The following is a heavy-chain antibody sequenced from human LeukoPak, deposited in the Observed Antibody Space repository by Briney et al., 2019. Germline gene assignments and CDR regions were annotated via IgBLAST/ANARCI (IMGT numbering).Heavy chain of an antibody. Sequence: PSDTLSLTCTVSGGSVISGSYFWSWIRQRPGKGLEWVGYVSHSGKTNYDPSLKSRVTISTDTSKNQFYLNLSSVTAADTAVYYCVREHDWGDFDFWGQGTLVTVSS. CDR3: VREHDWGDFDF. CDR2: VSHSGKT. J-gene: IGHJ4*02. V-gene: IGHV4-61*01. D-gene: IGHD3-9*01. CDR1: GGSVISGSYF.